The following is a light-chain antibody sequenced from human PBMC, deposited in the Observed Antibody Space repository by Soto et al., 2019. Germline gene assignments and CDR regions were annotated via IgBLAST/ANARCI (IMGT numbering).Light chain of an antibody. CDR3: QKYNSASWT. J-gene: IGKJ1*01. V-gene: IGKV1-27*01. Sequence: DIQMTQSPSSLSASVGDRVTITCRASQGISNYLAWYQQKPGKVPKLLIYAASTLQSGVPSRFSGSGSGTDFTLTISSLQPEDVSTYYCQKYNSASWTFGQWTKLEIK. CDR2: AAS. CDR1: QGISNY.